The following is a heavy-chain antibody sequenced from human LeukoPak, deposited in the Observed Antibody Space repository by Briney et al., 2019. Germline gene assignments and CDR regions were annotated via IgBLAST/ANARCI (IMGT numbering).Heavy chain of an antibody. V-gene: IGHV3-11*06. Sequence: PGGSLRLSCAVSGFSFSDYYMSWIRQPPGKGLEWVSSITSSSSFIHYADSVRGRFTISRDNAKNSLYLQMISLRAEDTAVYYCARDDRGWFDPWGQGTLVTVSS. CDR1: GFSFSDYY. J-gene: IGHJ5*02. CDR2: ITSSSSFI. CDR3: ARDDRGWFDP.